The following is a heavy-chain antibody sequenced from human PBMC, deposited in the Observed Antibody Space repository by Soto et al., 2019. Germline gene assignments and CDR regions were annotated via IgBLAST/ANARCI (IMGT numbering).Heavy chain of an antibody. CDR1: GWTFSSYA. CDR2: IIPIFGTA. Sequence: SVKVSCKASGWTFSSYAISWVRQAAGQGREWMGGIIPIFGTANYAQKFQGRVTITADESTSTAYMELSSLRSEDTAAYYCARGFDVAAAGPGPYYSYYGMEVWGQATAVNVSS. D-gene: IGHD6-13*01. CDR3: ARGFDVAAAGPGPYYSYYGMEV. V-gene: IGHV1-69*13. J-gene: IGHJ6*01.